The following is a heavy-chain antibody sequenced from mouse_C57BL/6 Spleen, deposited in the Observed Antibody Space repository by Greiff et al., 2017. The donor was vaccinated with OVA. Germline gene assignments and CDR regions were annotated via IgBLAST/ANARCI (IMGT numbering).Heavy chain of an antibody. D-gene: IGHD1-1*01. CDR1: GYTFTSYW. Sequence: EVKLVESGTVLARPGASVKMSCKTSGYTFTSYWMHWVKQRPGQGLEWIGAIYPGNSDTSYNQKFKGKAKLTAVTSASTAYMELSSLTNEDSAVYYCTRSGYYGRDYFDYWGQGTTLTVSS. V-gene: IGHV1-5*01. CDR2: IYPGNSDT. CDR3: TRSGYYGRDYFDY. J-gene: IGHJ2*01.